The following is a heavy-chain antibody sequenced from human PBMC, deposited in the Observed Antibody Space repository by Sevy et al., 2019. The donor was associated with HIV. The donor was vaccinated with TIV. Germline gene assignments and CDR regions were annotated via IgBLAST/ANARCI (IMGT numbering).Heavy chain of an antibody. V-gene: IGHV3-7*03. J-gene: IGHJ4*02. CDR1: GFTFSSYW. CDR3: ARYYGSGSYYNPLVKYIDY. CDR2: IKQDGSEK. D-gene: IGHD3-10*01. Sequence: GESLKISCAASGFTFSSYWMSWVRQAPGKGLEWVANIKQDGSEKYYVDSVKGRFTISRDNAKNSLYLQMNSLRAEDTAVYYCARYYGSGSYYNPLVKYIDYWGQGTLVTVSS.